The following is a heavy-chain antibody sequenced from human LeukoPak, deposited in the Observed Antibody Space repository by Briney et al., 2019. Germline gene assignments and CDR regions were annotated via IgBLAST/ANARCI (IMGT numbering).Heavy chain of an antibody. CDR2: IIPILGIA. Sequence: SVKVSCKASGGTFSSYTISWVRQAPGQGLEWMGWIIPILGIANYAQKFQGRVTITADKSTSTAYMELSSLRSEDTAVYYCASLEPSDYWGQGTLVTVSS. J-gene: IGHJ4*02. CDR1: GGTFSSYT. CDR3: ASLEPSDY. V-gene: IGHV1-69*02.